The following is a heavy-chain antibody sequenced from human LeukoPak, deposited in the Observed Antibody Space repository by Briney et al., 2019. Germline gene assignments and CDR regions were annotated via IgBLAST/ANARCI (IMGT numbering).Heavy chain of an antibody. CDR3: ASWPDVDFWSGPLDY. V-gene: IGHV1-46*01. D-gene: IGHD3-3*01. J-gene: IGHJ4*02. Sequence: ASVKVSCKASGGTFSGYAISWVRQAPGQGLEWMGIINPSGGSTSYAQKFQGRVTMTRDTSTSTVYMELSSLRSEDTAVYYCASWPDVDFWSGPLDYWGQGTLVTVSS. CDR1: GGTFSGYA. CDR2: INPSGGST.